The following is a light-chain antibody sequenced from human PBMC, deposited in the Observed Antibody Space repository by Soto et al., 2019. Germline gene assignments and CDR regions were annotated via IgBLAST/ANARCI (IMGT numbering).Light chain of an antibody. J-gene: IGKJ1*01. CDR3: QQYYSTPRT. Sequence: DIVTSQSPDSLAVSLGARDTINCKSSQSVLYSSNNKNYLAWYQQKPGQPPKLLIYWASTRESGVPDRFSGSRSGTEFTLTISSLQAEDVAVYYCQQYYSTPRTFAQGTKVEIK. CDR1: QSVLYSSNNKNY. V-gene: IGKV4-1*01. CDR2: WAS.